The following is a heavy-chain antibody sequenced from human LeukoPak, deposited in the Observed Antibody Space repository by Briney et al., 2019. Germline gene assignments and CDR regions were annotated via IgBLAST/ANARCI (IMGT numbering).Heavy chain of an antibody. D-gene: IGHD1-14*01. CDR3: ARHSKIGGKSFDY. J-gene: IGHJ4*02. V-gene: IGHV4-59*08. CDR1: GGSISSYY. CDR2: IYYSGST. Sequence: SETLSLTCTVSGGSISSYYWSWIRQPPGKGLEWIGYIYYSGSTNYNPSLKSQVTISVDTSKNQFSLKLSSVTAADTAVYYCARHSKIGGKSFDYWGQGTLVTVSS.